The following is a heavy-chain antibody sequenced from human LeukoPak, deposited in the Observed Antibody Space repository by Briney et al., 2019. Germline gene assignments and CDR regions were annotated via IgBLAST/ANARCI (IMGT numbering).Heavy chain of an antibody. Sequence: GGSLRLSCATSGVTFTTYWMHWVRQAPGKGLVWVSGISSDGSDTRYADFVKGRFTISRDNAKDTLYLQMEGLTADDTAVYYCARDFKDRGFWGQGTLVTVSS. J-gene: IGHJ4*02. CDR2: ISSDGSDT. V-gene: IGHV3-74*01. CDR1: GVTFTTYW. D-gene: IGHD3-10*01. CDR3: ARDFKDRGF.